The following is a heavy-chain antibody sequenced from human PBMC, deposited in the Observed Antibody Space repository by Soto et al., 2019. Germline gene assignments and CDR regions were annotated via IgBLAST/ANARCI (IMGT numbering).Heavy chain of an antibody. CDR2: IIPIFGTA. CDR3: ARAMITFGGVIVAPGFDY. CDR1: GGTFSSYA. D-gene: IGHD3-16*02. J-gene: IGHJ4*02. V-gene: IGHV1-69*13. Sequence: SVKVSCKASGGTFSSYAISWVRQAPGQGLEWMGGIIPIFGTANYAQKFQGRVTITADESTSTAYMELSSLRSEDTAVYYCARAMITFGGVIVAPGFDYWGQGTLVTVSS.